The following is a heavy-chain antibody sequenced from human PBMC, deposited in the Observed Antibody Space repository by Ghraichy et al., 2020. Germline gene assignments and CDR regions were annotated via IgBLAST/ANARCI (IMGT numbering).Heavy chain of an antibody. CDR1: GFTFSSYA. J-gene: IGHJ4*02. Sequence: GGSLRLSCAASGFTFSSYAMTWVRQAPGKGLEWVSSISGSGGSTYYAGSVKGRFTISRDNSKNTLYLQMNSLRAEDTAVYYCATNYYDSSGYFYWGQGTLVTVSS. V-gene: IGHV3-23*01. CDR3: ATNYYDSSGYFY. D-gene: IGHD3-22*01. CDR2: ISGSGGST.